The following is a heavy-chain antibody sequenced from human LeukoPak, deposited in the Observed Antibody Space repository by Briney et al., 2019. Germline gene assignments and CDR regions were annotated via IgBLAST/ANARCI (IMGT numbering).Heavy chain of an antibody. V-gene: IGHV5-51*01. CDR1: GYSFTSYW. CDR3: ARQSVHYDFWSGYLNTEYYYYGMDV. J-gene: IGHJ6*02. Sequence: GESLKISCKGSGYSFTSYWIGWVRQMPRKGLEWMGIIYPGDSDTRYSPSFQGQVTISADKSISTAYLQWSSLKAPDTAMYYCARQSVHYDFWSGYLNTEYYYYGMDVWGQGTTVTVSS. D-gene: IGHD3-3*01. CDR2: IYPGDSDT.